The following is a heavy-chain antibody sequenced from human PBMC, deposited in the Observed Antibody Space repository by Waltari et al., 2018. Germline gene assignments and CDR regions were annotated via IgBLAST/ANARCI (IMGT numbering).Heavy chain of an antibody. J-gene: IGHJ3*01. CDR3: ARETADFWSGYYPRLDV. Sequence: QVHLQQWGAGLLKPSETLSLTCAVSGGSLSGNFWGWIRQPPGRGLEWIGEIGHTGGTNYNPSLKSRVTISLDTSKNQFSLNLTSVTAADSAIYYCARETADFWSGYYPRLDVWGQGTTVTVSS. CDR2: IGHTGGT. D-gene: IGHD3-3*01. CDR1: GGSLSGNF. V-gene: IGHV4-34*02.